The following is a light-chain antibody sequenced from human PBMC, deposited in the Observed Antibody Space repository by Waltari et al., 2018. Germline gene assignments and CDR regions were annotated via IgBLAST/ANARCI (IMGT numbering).Light chain of an antibody. CDR2: DVT. CDR1: SSDVGTYDY. Sequence: QSALTQPASVSGSPGQSITISCTGTSSDVGTYDYVSSYQQHPGKATKLMIYDVTKRPSGIANRFSGSKSGNTASLTISGLQAEDEADYYCSSYTTSSTVYVFGTGTKVTVL. CDR3: SSYTTSSTVYV. V-gene: IGLV2-14*03. J-gene: IGLJ1*01.